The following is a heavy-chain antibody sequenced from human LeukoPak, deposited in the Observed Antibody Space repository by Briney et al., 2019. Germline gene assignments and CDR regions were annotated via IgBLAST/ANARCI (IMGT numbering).Heavy chain of an antibody. D-gene: IGHD4-17*01. CDR3: AREILTTVTEGRSGWFDP. CDR2: IYHSGST. Sequence: KPSETLSLTCTVSGGSINSGSYYWGWIRQPPGKGLEWIGYIYHSGSTYYNPSLKSRVTISVDRSKNQFSLKLSSVTAADTAVYYCAREILTTVTEGRSGWFDPWGQGTLVTVSS. CDR1: GGSINSGSYY. V-gene: IGHV4-30-2*01. J-gene: IGHJ5*02.